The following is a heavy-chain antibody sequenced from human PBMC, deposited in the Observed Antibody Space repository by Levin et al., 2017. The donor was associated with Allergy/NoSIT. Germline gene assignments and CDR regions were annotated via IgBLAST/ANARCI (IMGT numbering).Heavy chain of an antibody. CDR3: ARDLPRFCSGGSCYETADYGMDV. V-gene: IGHV1-2*04. CDR1: GYTFTGYY. D-gene: IGHD2-15*01. J-gene: IGHJ6*02. Sequence: ASVKVSCKASGYTFTGYYMHWVRQAPGQGLEWMGWINPNSGGTNYAQKFQGWVTMTRDTSISTAYMELSRLRSDDTAVYYCARDLPRFCSGGSCYETADYGMDVWGQGTTVTVSS. CDR2: INPNSGGT.